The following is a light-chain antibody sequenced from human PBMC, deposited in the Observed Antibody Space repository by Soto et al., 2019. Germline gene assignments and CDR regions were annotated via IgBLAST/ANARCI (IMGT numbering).Light chain of an antibody. Sequence: EIVLPQSPATLSVSPGGSATLSCRASQSISTELAWYQQKPGQPPRLLIYGASTRATGGPASFTGSGSGSDFTLAISGLQSEDFAVYYCQQGHNWPLTFGQGTRLEI. V-gene: IGKV3-15*01. J-gene: IGKJ2*01. CDR1: QSISTE. CDR2: GAS. CDR3: QQGHNWPLT.